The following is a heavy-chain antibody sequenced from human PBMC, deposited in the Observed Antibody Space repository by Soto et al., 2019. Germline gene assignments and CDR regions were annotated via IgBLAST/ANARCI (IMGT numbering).Heavy chain of an antibody. V-gene: IGHV3-30*03. Sequence: QVQLVESGGGVVQPGTSLRLSCKASGFIFRDYLIHWVRQAPGKGLEWLAVLSFDGTAEYYADSTRGRFTISRDNPKSTTYLVSNNVRRDEAAMYYCAIVATRLQSMEVLEYWGQGTLVTVPS. CDR3: AIVATRLQSMEVLEY. J-gene: IGHJ4*02. CDR2: LSFDGTAE. D-gene: IGHD2-21*02. CDR1: GFIFRDYL.